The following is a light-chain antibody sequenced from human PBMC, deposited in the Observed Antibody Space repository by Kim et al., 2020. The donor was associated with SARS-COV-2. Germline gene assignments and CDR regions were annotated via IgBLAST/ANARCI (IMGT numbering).Light chain of an antibody. CDR2: AAS. J-gene: IGKJ2*01. CDR3: QEYNSYPNT. Sequence: DIQMTQSPSSLSASVGDSITITCRASQGVSNHVAWFQQRPGKAPKSLIFAASRLQSGVPSRFSGSGTDTHFTLTISGLQPEDFATYFCQEYNSYPNTFGQGTKLEI. V-gene: IGKV1-16*01. CDR1: QGVSNH.